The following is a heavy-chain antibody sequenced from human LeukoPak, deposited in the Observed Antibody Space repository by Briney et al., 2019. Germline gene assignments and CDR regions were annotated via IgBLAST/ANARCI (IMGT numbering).Heavy chain of an antibody. J-gene: IGHJ3*02. CDR2: IYYSGST. CDR3: ARGGRYDSSGYSHDAFDI. D-gene: IGHD3-22*01. Sequence: SETLSLTCTVSGGSISSGGYYWSWIRQHPGKGLEWIGYIYYSGSTNYNPSLKSRVTISVDTSKNQFSLKLSSVTAADTAVYYCARGGRYDSSGYSHDAFDIWGQGTMVTVSS. CDR1: GGSISSGGYY. V-gene: IGHV4-61*08.